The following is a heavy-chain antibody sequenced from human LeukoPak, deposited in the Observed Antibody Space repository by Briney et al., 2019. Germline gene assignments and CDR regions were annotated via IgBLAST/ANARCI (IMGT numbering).Heavy chain of an antibody. CDR3: ARHTSHYYYYYMDV. D-gene: IGHD2/OR15-2a*01. V-gene: IGHV1-69*05. CDR2: IIPIFGTA. Sequence: GASVKVSCKASGGTFSSYAISWVRQAPGQGLEWMGGIIPIFGTANYAQKFQGRVTITTDESTSTAYMELNSLRSEDTDVYYCARHTSHYYYYYMDVWGKGTTVTVSS. CDR1: GGTFSSYA. J-gene: IGHJ6*03.